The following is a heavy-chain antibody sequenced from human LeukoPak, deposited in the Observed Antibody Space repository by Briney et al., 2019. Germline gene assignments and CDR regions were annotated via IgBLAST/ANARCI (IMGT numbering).Heavy chain of an antibody. CDR3: ARGLGNYGY. Sequence: PSETLSLTCTVSGGSISSYYWSWIRQPAGKGLKWIGRIYTSGSTNYNPSLNSRVTISVDKSKNQFSLNLSSVTAADTAVYYCARGLGNYGYWGQGTLVTVSS. CDR1: GGSISSYY. V-gene: IGHV4-4*07. J-gene: IGHJ4*02. D-gene: IGHD5-12*01. CDR2: IYTSGST.